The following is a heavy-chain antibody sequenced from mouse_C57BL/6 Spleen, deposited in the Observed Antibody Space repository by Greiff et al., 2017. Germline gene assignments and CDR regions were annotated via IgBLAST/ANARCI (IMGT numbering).Heavy chain of an antibody. CDR1: GYTFTSYW. Sequence: QVQLQQPGAELVTPGASVKMSCKASGYTFTSYWITWVKQRPGQGLEWIGDIYPGSGSTNYNEKFKSKATLTVDPSSSTAYMQRSSLTSEDSAVYYCASSSGSAWFAYWGQGTLVTVSA. CDR3: ASSSGSAWFAY. J-gene: IGHJ3*01. D-gene: IGHD3-2*02. V-gene: IGHV1-55*01. CDR2: IYPGSGST.